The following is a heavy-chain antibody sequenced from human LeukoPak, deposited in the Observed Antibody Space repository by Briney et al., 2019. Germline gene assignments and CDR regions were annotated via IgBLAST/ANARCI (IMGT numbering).Heavy chain of an antibody. CDR1: GFTFSSYA. D-gene: IGHD1-1*01. Sequence: PGGSLRLSCAASGFTFSSYAMSWVRQAPGKGLEWVATINQDGGGKYYVDSVKGRFTISRDNAKNSLHLQMSSLRAEDTAVYYCARVRTGTTNWFDPWGQGTLVTVSS. CDR3: ARVRTGTTNWFDP. CDR2: INQDGGGK. V-gene: IGHV3-7*04. J-gene: IGHJ5*02.